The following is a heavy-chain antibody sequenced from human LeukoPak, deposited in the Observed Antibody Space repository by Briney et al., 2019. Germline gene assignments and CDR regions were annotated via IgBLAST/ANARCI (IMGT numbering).Heavy chain of an antibody. D-gene: IGHD1-1*01. Sequence: GTSLRLSCAASGFTFGTYAMHWVRQAPGKGLEWVAVLSDDGNKEYYADSVRGRFTISRDNSKNTLYLQMNSLSAEDTAVYYCAKVGTNFLRYHFDSWGRGTLVTVSS. CDR1: GFTFGTYA. CDR3: AKVGTNFLRYHFDS. V-gene: IGHV3-30-3*01. CDR2: LSDDGNKE. J-gene: IGHJ4*02.